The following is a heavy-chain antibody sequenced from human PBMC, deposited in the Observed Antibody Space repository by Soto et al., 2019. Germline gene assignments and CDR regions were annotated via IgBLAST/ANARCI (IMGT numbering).Heavy chain of an antibody. CDR1: GGSISSSSYY. J-gene: IGHJ6*02. CDR3: ARRDYYYYGMDV. Sequence: PSETLSLTCTVSGGSISSSSYYWGWIRQPPGKGLEWXGSXXXXGSTYYNPSLKSRVTISVDTSKNQFSLKLSSVTAADTAVYYCARRDYYYYGMDVWGQGTTVTVSS. V-gene: IGHV4-39*01. CDR2: XXXXGST.